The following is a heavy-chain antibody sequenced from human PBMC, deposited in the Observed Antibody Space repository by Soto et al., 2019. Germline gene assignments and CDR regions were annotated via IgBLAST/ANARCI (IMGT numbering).Heavy chain of an antibody. CDR2: IWYDGSNK. D-gene: IGHD3-22*01. CDR1: GYTFSSYG. V-gene: IGHV3-33*01. CDR3: ARELRDYYDSSGYSDY. J-gene: IGHJ4*02. Sequence: QVQLVESGGGVVQPGRSLRLSCAASGYTFSSYGMHWVRQAPGKGLEWVAVIWYDGSNKYYADSVKGRFTISRDNSKNTLYLQMNSLRAEDTAVYYCARELRDYYDSSGYSDYWGQGTLVTVSS.